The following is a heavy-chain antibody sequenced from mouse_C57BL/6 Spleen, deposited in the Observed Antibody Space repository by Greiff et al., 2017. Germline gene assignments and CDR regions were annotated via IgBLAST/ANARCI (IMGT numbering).Heavy chain of an antibody. D-gene: IGHD1-3*01. V-gene: IGHV1-26*01. CDR2: INPNNGGT. Sequence: VQLQQSGPELVKPGASVKISCKASGYTFTDYYMNWVKQSHGKSLEWIGDINPNNGGTSYNQKFKGKATLTVYKSSSTAYMELRSLTSEDSAVYYCARSYNPMDYWGQGTSVTVSS. J-gene: IGHJ4*01. CDR1: GYTFTDYY. CDR3: ARSYNPMDY.